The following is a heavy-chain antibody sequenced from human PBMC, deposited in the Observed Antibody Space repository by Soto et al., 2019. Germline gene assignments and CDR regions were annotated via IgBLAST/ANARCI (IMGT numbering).Heavy chain of an antibody. V-gene: IGHV3-73*02. CDR1: GFTFSGSA. D-gene: IGHD3-22*01. CDR2: IRRRAKNYAT. Sequence: EVQLVEAGGDLVQPGGSLKLSCAASGFTFSGSAMHWVRQASWKGLEWVGHIRRRAKNYATVYAASVKGRFIISRDDSKNTAYLQMNSLKTDDTAVYYCTRTFEGSDYFSPDFDYWGQGTLVTVSS. J-gene: IGHJ4*02. CDR3: TRTFEGSDYFSPDFDY.